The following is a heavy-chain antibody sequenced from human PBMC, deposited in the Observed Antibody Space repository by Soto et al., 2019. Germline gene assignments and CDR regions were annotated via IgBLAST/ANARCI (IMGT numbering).Heavy chain of an antibody. CDR1: GFTFSNYV. CDR2: ISGSGDNT. CDR3: ARDLFGYYMDV. J-gene: IGHJ6*03. V-gene: IGHV3-23*01. Sequence: GSLRLSCAASGFTFSNYVMSWVRQAPGKGLEWVSSISGSGDNTYYADSVKGRFTISRDNSKNTLFLQMNSLRAEDTAVYYCARDLFGYYMDVWGKGTTVTVSS. D-gene: IGHD3-10*01.